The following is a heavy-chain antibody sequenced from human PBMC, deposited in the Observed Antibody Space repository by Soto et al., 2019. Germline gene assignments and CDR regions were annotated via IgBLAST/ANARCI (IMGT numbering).Heavy chain of an antibody. D-gene: IGHD3-22*01. J-gene: IGHJ6*02. V-gene: IGHV1-69*12. CDR3: ARDYYDSSGYGGYYYYYGMDV. Sequence: QVQLVQSGAEVKKPGSSVKVSCKASGGTFSSYAISWVRQAPGQGLEWMGGIIPIFGTANYAQKFQGRVTITADESTSTAYMELSSLRSEDTAVYYCARDYYDSSGYGGYYYYYGMDVWGQGTTVTVSS. CDR1: GGTFSSYA. CDR2: IIPIFGTA.